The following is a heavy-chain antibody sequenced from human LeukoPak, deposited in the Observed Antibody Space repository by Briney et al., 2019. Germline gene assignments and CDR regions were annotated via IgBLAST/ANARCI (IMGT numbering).Heavy chain of an antibody. V-gene: IGHV1-69*13. Sequence: SVKVSCKASGYTFTGYYMHWVRQAPGQGLEWMGGIIPIFGTANYAQKFQGRVTITADESTSTAYMELSSLRSEDTAVYYCARLGPITMVRGVINYYYGMDVWGQGTTVTVSS. CDR2: IIPIFGTA. CDR3: ARLGPITMVRGVINYYYGMDV. J-gene: IGHJ6*02. CDR1: GYTFTGYY. D-gene: IGHD3-10*01.